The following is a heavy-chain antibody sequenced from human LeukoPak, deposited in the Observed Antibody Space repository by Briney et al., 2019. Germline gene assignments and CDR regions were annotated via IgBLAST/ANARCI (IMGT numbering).Heavy chain of an antibody. D-gene: IGHD3-10*01. CDR2: TRNKANHYTT. CDR1: EFSFSDHY. J-gene: IGHJ5*02. CDR3: VRDLGSGTPMSFAP. V-gene: IGHV3-72*01. Sequence: GGSLRLSCAASEFSFSDHYMDWVRQAPGKGLEWVGRTRNKANHYTTEYAAFVKGRFTISRDDSKNSLYLQMNSLKTEDTAVYYCVRDLGSGTPMSFAPWGQGTLVTVSS.